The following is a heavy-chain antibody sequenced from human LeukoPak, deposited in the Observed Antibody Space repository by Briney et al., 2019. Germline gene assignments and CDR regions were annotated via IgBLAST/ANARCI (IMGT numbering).Heavy chain of an antibody. CDR2: INPDSGGT. CDR1: ADIFSIDA. J-gene: IGHJ4*02. Sequence: ASVKVSCKAPADIFSIDAFSWVRQAPGQGLEWMGWINPDSGGTNYAQKFQDRVAMTRDTSISTAYMELSRLRSDDTAVYYCATMVIISSDFDYWGQGTLVTVSS. D-gene: IGHD2-21*01. CDR3: ATMVIISSDFDY. V-gene: IGHV1-2*02.